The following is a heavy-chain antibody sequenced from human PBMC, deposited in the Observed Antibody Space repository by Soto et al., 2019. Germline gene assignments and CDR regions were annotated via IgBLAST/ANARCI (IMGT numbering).Heavy chain of an antibody. V-gene: IGHV4-30-2*01. CDR1: GGSIISGGYS. CDR3: ARDTYGGGI. CDR2: IYHSGST. D-gene: IGHD2-21*01. Sequence: SETLSLTCAVSGGSIISGGYSWSWIRQPPGKGLEWIGYIYHSGSTYYNPSLQSRVTISVDTSKNQVSLRLSSVTAADTAMYYCARDTYGGGIWGQGTMVTVSS. J-gene: IGHJ3*02.